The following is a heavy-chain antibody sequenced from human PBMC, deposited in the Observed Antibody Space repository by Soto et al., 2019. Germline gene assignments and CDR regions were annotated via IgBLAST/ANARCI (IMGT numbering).Heavy chain of an antibody. D-gene: IGHD5-18*01. J-gene: IGHJ4*02. CDR2: ISYDGSNK. Sequence: PGGSLRLSCAASGFTFSSYAMHWVRQAPGKGLEWVAVISYDGSNKYYADSVKGRFTISRDNSKNTLYLQMNSLRAEDTAVYYCARGIQLWATYFDYWGQGTLVTVSS. V-gene: IGHV3-30-3*01. CDR3: ARGIQLWATYFDY. CDR1: GFTFSSYA.